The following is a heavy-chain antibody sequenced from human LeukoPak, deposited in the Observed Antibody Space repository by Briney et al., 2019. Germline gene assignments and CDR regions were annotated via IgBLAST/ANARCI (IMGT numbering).Heavy chain of an antibody. V-gene: IGHV1-69*13. CDR1: GGTFSSYA. D-gene: IGHD6-13*01. CDR2: IIPIFGTA. CDR3: ASRPRDAAALDY. Sequence: ASVKVSCKASGGTFSSYAISWVRQAPGQGLEWMGGIIPIFGTANYAQKFQGRVTITADESTSTAYMELSSLRSEDTAVYYCASRPRDAAALDYWGQGTLVTVSS. J-gene: IGHJ4*02.